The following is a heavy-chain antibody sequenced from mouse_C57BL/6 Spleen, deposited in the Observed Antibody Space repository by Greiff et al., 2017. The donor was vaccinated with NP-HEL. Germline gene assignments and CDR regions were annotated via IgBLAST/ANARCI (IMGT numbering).Heavy chain of an antibody. CDR2: IYPGDGDT. J-gene: IGHJ1*03. V-gene: IGHV1-82*01. Sequence: QVQLQQSGPELVKPGASVKISCKASGYAFSSSWMNWVKQRPGKGLEWIGRIYPGDGDTNYNGKFKGKATLTADKSSSTSYMLLSSLTSEDSAVYCCARRGSSYWYFDVWGTGTTVTVSS. CDR1: GYAFSSSW. CDR3: ARRGSSYWYFDV. D-gene: IGHD1-1*01.